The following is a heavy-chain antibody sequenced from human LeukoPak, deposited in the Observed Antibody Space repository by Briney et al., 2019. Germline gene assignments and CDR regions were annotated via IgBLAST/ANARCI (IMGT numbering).Heavy chain of an antibody. CDR3: ARNDYGDYGIDY. CDR1: GFTFSTYS. J-gene: IGHJ4*02. D-gene: IGHD4-17*01. Sequence: GGSLRLSCACSGFTFSTYSMSWVRQAPGKGLEWVSYISRSASSIYYADSVKGRFTTSRDNAKNSLYLQMNSVRAEDTAIYFCARNDYGDYGIDYWGQGTLVTVSS. V-gene: IGHV3-21*01. CDR2: ISRSASSI.